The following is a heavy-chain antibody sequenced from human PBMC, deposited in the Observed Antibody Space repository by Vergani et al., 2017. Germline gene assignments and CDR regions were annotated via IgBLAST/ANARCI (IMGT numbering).Heavy chain of an antibody. Sequence: QVQLVESGGGVVQPGRSLRLSCAASGFTFSSYGMHWVRQAPGKGVEWVAVIWYDGSNKYYADSVKGRFTISRDNSKNTLYLQMNSLRAEDTAVYYCSRDGSSGSAHYAFDIGGQETMVTVSS. V-gene: IGHV3-33*01. D-gene: IGHD6-19*01. CDR3: SRDGSSGSAHYAFDI. CDR2: IWYDGSNK. CDR1: GFTFSSYG. J-gene: IGHJ3*02.